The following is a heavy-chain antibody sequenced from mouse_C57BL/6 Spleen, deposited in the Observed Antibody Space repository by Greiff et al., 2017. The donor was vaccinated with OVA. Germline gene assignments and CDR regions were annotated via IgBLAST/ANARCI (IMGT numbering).Heavy chain of an antibody. CDR2: IDPEDGET. D-gene: IGHD1-1*01. CDR3: ATPLEYGSSYVGFAY. Sequence: VQLQQSGAELVKPGASVKLSCTASGFNITDYYMHWVKQRTEQGLEWIGRIDPEDGETKYAPKFQGKATITAATSSNTAYLQLSSLTSEDTAVYYCATPLEYGSSYVGFAYWGQGTLVTVSA. V-gene: IGHV14-2*01. CDR1: GFNITDYY. J-gene: IGHJ3*01.